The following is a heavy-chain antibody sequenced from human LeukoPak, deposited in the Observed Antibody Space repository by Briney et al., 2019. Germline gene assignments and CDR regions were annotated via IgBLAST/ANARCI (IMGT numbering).Heavy chain of an antibody. Sequence: GGSLRLSCAASGFTFSSYWMSWVRQAPGKGLEWAANIKQDGSEKYYVDSVKGRFTISRDNAKNSLYLQMNSLRAEDTAVYYCARVPSIAARPRYYYYMDVWGKGTTVTVSS. D-gene: IGHD6-6*01. CDR1: GFTFSSYW. V-gene: IGHV3-7*01. J-gene: IGHJ6*03. CDR3: ARVPSIAARPRYYYYMDV. CDR2: IKQDGSEK.